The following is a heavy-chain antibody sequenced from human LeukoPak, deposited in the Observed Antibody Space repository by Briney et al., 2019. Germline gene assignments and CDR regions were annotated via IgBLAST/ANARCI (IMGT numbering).Heavy chain of an antibody. V-gene: IGHV3-11*01. Sequence: AGGSLRLSCAAPGFTFSDYYMSWIRQAPGKGLEWVSYISSSGSTIYYADSVKGRFTISSDNAKNSLYLQMNSLRAEDTAVYYCARDKSPNYYYHGMDVWGQGTTVTVSS. CDR3: ARDKSPNYYYHGMDV. CDR1: GFTFSDYY. CDR2: ISSSGSTI. J-gene: IGHJ6*02.